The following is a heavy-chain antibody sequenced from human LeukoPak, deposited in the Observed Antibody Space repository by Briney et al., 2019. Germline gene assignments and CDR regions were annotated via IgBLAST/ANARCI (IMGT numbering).Heavy chain of an antibody. Sequence: QPGGSLRLSCAASGFTFSSYWMTWVRQAPGKGLEWVAVISYDGSNKYYADSVKGRFTISRDNSKNTLYLQMNSLRAEDTAVYYCARANLQQLVLPSDYWGQGTLVTVSS. CDR1: GFTFSSYW. V-gene: IGHV3-30*03. J-gene: IGHJ4*02. CDR3: ARANLQQLVLPSDY. D-gene: IGHD6-13*01. CDR2: ISYDGSNK.